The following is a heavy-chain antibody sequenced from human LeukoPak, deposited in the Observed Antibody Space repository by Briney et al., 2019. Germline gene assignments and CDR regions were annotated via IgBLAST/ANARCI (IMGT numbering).Heavy chain of an antibody. Sequence: GGSLRLSCAASGFTVSSKYAMTWVRQAPGKGLEWVSTFSGSGGGSTYYADSVKGRFTISRDNSKSTLYLQMNSLRAEDTAVYYCEKDMYDYSSSYHYYYYYMDVWGMGTTVTVSS. CDR1: GFTVSSKYA. D-gene: IGHD6-6*01. CDR3: EKDMYDYSSSYHYYYYYMDV. V-gene: IGHV3-23*01. J-gene: IGHJ6*03. CDR2: FSGSGGGST.